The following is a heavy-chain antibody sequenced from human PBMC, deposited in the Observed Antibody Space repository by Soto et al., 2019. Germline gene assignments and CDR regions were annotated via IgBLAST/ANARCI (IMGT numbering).Heavy chain of an antibody. J-gene: IGHJ4*02. D-gene: IGHD6-6*01. CDR1: GGTISTYA. CDR3: ARGGQQVVSFDY. Sequence: QVHLVQSGAEVKKAGSSVKVSCKTSGGTISTYAISWVRQAPGQGLEWMGKIIPVLGVSDYAQKFQGRLTITADKSTATAYMEVSSLRSEDTAVYYCARGGQQVVSFDYWGQGTLVSVSS. V-gene: IGHV1-69*04. CDR2: IIPVLGVS.